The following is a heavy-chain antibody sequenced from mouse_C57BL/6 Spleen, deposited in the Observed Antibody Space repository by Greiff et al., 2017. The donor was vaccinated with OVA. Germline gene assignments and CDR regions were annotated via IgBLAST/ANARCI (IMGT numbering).Heavy chain of an antibody. J-gene: IGHJ2*01. CDR2: IDPETGGT. V-gene: IGHV1-15*01. D-gene: IGHD2-1*01. Sequence: VQLQQSGAELVRPGASVTLSCKASGYTFTDYEMHWVRQTPVHGLEWIGAIDPETGGTAYNQKFKGKAILTADKSSRTAYMELRSLTSEDSAVYYCTSFYGNYHFDYWGQGTTLTVSS. CDR3: TSFYGNYHFDY. CDR1: GYTFTDYE.